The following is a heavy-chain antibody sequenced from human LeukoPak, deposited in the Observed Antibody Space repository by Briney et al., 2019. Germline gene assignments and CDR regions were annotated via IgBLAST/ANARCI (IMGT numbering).Heavy chain of an antibody. Sequence: SETLSLTCTVSGGSISSSSCYWGWIRQPPGKGLEWIGSIYYSGSTYYNPSLKSRVTISVDTSKNQFSLKLSSVTAADTAVYYCARDLRRVGIQLLPTWGGFDYWGQGTLVTVSS. J-gene: IGHJ4*02. CDR2: IYYSGST. D-gene: IGHD5-18*01. CDR3: ARDLRRVGIQLLPTWGGFDY. CDR1: GGSISSSSCY. V-gene: IGHV4-39*07.